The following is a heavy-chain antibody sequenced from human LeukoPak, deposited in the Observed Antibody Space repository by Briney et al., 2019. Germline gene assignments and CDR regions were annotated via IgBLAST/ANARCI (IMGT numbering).Heavy chain of an antibody. Sequence: SETLSLTCTVSGGSISSRSYYWGWIRQPPGKGLEWIGSIYYSGSTYYNPSLQSRVTISVDTSKNQFSLKLNSVTAADTAVYYCARSYYYDSSGYSYWGQGTLVTVSS. V-gene: IGHV4-39*01. CDR1: GGSISSRSYY. D-gene: IGHD3-22*01. CDR2: IYYSGST. J-gene: IGHJ4*02. CDR3: ARSYYYDSSGYSY.